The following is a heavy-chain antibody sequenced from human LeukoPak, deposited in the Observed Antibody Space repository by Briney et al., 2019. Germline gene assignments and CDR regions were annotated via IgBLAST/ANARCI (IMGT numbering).Heavy chain of an antibody. J-gene: IGHJ3*02. V-gene: IGHV4-59*01. Sequence: SETLSLTCTVSGGSISSYYWSWIRQPPGKGLEWIGYIYYSGSTNYNPSLKSRVTISVDTSRNQFSLKLSSVTAADTAVYYCATDSSGYLGAFDIWGQGTMVTVSS. CDR3: ATDSSGYLGAFDI. CDR1: GGSISSYY. D-gene: IGHD3-22*01. CDR2: IYYSGST.